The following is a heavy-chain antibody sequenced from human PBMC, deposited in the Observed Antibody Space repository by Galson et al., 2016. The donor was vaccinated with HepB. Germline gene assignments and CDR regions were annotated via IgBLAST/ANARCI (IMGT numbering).Heavy chain of an antibody. CDR3: AHGSGWLFDY. D-gene: IGHD6-19*01. Sequence: PALVKPTQTLTLTCTFSGFSLTDNAVGVGWFRQPPGKALEWLALTYWNDDNRYRSSLKSRLSLTKDTSKNSVGLTVTDMDPVDTATYYCAHGSGWLFDYWGQGTLVTVSS. J-gene: IGHJ4*02. CDR1: GFSLTDNAVG. V-gene: IGHV2-5*01. CDR2: TYWNDDN.